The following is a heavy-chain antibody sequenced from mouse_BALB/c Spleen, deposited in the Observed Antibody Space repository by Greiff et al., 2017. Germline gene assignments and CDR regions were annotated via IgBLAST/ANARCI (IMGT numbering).Heavy chain of an antibody. CDR3: ARSHYYGYGGYAMDY. CDR2: ISSGSSTI. J-gene: IGHJ4*01. Sequence: DVKLVESGGGLVQPGGSRKLSCAASGFTFSSFGMHWVRQAPEKGLEWVAYISSGSSTIYYADTVKGRFTISRDNPKNTLFLQMTSLRSEDTAMYYCARSHYYGYGGYAMDYWGQGTSVTVSS. V-gene: IGHV5-17*02. CDR1: GFTFSSFG. D-gene: IGHD1-2*01.